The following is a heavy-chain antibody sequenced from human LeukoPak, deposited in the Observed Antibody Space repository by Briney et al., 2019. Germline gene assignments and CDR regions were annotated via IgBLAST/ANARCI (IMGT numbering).Heavy chain of an antibody. CDR2: ISSRGSAM. Sequence: GGSLRLSCAASGFSFSSYEMNWVRQAPGKGLEWISYISSRGSAMYYADSVKGRFTISRDNAKNSLYLQIDSLRAEDTAVYFCATPGLNKLVPYYFDYWGQGTLVTVSS. D-gene: IGHD1/OR15-1a*01. CDR3: ATPGLNKLVPYYFDY. V-gene: IGHV3-48*03. J-gene: IGHJ4*02. CDR1: GFSFSSYE.